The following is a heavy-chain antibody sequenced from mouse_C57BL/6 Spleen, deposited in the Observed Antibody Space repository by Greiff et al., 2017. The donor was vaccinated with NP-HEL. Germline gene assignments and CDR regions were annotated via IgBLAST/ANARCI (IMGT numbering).Heavy chain of an antibody. Sequence: VQLQQSGPELVKPGASVKISCKASGYAFSSSWLNWVKQRPGKGLEWIGRIYPGDGDTNYNGKFKGKATLTADKSSSTAYMQLSSLTSEDSAVYFCARGYYDWGQGTTLTVSS. CDR2: IYPGDGDT. CDR1: GYAFSSSW. D-gene: IGHD1-1*02. J-gene: IGHJ2*01. V-gene: IGHV1-82*01. CDR3: ARGYYD.